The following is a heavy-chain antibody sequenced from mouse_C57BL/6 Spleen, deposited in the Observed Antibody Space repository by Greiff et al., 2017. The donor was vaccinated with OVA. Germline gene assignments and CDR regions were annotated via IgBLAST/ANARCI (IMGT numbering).Heavy chain of an antibody. J-gene: IGHJ4*01. Sequence: EPGGGLVQPKGSLKLSCAASGFSFNTYAMNWVRQAPGKGLEWVARIRSKSNNYATYYADSVKDRFTISRDDSESMLYLQMNNLKTEDTAMYYCVRHGLRGGYAMDYWGQGTSVTVSS. CDR3: VRHGLRGGYAMDY. V-gene: IGHV10-1*01. CDR1: GFSFNTYA. CDR2: IRSKSNNYAT. D-gene: IGHD1-1*01.